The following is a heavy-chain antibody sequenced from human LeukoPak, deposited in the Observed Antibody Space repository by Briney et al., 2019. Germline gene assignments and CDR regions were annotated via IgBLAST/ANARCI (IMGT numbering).Heavy chain of an antibody. CDR1: GGSISNSNNYY. CDR3: ARGTDTAMVYFDY. CDR2: INHSGST. V-gene: IGHV4-39*07. J-gene: IGHJ4*02. D-gene: IGHD5-18*01. Sequence: SETLSLTCTVSGGSISNSNNYYWGWVRQSPGKGLEWIGEINHSGSTNYNPSLKSRVTISVDTSKNQFSLKLSSVTAADTAVYYCARGTDTAMVYFDYWGQGTLVTVSS.